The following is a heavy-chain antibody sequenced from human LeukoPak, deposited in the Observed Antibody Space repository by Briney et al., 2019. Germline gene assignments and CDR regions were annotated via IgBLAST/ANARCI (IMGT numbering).Heavy chain of an antibody. CDR3: ARVLMTTVTMASAMGLDAFDI. D-gene: IGHD4-11*01. J-gene: IGHJ3*02. CDR2: IYTSGGT. V-gene: IGHV4-4*07. Sequence: SETLSLTCTVSGGSISSYYWSWIRQPAGKGLEWIGRIYTSGGTNYNPSLKSRVTMSVDTSKNQFSLKLSSVTAADTAVYYCARVLMTTVTMASAMGLDAFDIWGQGTMVTVSS. CDR1: GGSISSYY.